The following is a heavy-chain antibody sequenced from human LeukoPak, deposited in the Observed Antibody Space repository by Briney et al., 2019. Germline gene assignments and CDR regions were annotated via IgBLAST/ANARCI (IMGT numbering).Heavy chain of an antibody. D-gene: IGHD5-12*01. CDR2: IIGSSGDT. J-gene: IGHJ4*02. Sequence: GGSLRLSCVASGFTFSNFAMSWVRQAPGKGLEWVSLIIGSSGDTFYADSVKGRFSISRDNSKNRLYLQMNSLRAEDTALYYCVKGPYDYIEMGYFDQWGQGTLVTVSS. CDR3: VKGPYDYIEMGYFDQ. V-gene: IGHV3-23*01. CDR1: GFTFSNFA.